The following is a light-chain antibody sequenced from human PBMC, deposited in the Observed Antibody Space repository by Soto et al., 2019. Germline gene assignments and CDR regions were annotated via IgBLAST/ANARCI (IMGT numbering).Light chain of an antibody. CDR1: SSDIGGYNY. Sequence: QSALTQPASVSGSPGQSITISCTRTSSDIGGYNYVSWYQQHPGKAPKLIIYDVSNRPSGVSNRFSGSKSGNTASLTISGLQAEDEADYYCSSYISSSTLDVVFGGGTKLTVL. J-gene: IGLJ2*01. CDR2: DVS. CDR3: SSYISSSTLDVV. V-gene: IGLV2-14*01.